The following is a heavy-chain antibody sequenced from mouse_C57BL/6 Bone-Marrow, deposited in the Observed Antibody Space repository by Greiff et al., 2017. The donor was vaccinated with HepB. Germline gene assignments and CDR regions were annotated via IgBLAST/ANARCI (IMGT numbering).Heavy chain of an antibody. CDR3: ARDPHYYGSSFFAY. CDR1: GFTFSSYA. V-gene: IGHV5-4*01. D-gene: IGHD1-1*01. CDR2: ISDGGSYT. J-gene: IGHJ3*01. Sequence: EVKLMESGGGLVKPGGSLKLSCAASGFTFSSYAMSWVRQTPEKRLEWVATISDGGSYTYYPDNVKGRFTISRDNAKNNLYLQMSHLKSEDTAMYYCARDPHYYGSSFFAYWGQGTLVTVSA.